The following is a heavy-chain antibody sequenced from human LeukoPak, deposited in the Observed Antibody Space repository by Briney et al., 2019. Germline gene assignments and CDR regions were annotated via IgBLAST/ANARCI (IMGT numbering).Heavy chain of an antibody. J-gene: IGHJ4*02. Sequence: GGSLRLSCAASGFTFSSYAMSWVRQAPGKGLEWVSAISGSGGSTYYADSVKGRFTISRDNSKNTLYLQMNSLRAEDTAVYYCAKGVGSVNYDFWSGYCAFDYWGQGTLVTVSS. V-gene: IGHV3-23*01. CDR2: ISGSGGST. CDR1: GFTFSSYA. D-gene: IGHD3-3*01. CDR3: AKGVGSVNYDFWSGYCAFDY.